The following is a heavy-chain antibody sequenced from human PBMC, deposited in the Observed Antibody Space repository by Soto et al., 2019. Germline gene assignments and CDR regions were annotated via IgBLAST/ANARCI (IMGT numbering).Heavy chain of an antibody. J-gene: IGHJ3*02. D-gene: IGHD3-9*01. Sequence: QVQLVQSGAEVKKPGASVKVSCKASGYTFTSYGISWVRQAPGQGLEWMGWISAYNGNTNYAQKLQGRVTITTDTSTSTAYMDLRSLRCKDTAVYYCARVNPHYDISGDAFDIWGQGTMVTVSS. CDR2: ISAYNGNT. CDR3: ARVNPHYDISGDAFDI. CDR1: GYTFTSYG. V-gene: IGHV1-18*01.